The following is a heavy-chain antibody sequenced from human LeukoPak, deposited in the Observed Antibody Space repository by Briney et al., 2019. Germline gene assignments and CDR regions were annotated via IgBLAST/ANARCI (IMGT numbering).Heavy chain of an antibody. CDR3: ARSLRYLANDAFDI. CDR2: IIPIFGTA. V-gene: IGHV1-69*06. Sequence: SVKVSCKASGGTFSSYAISWVRQAPGQGLEWMGGIIPIFGTANYAQKFQGRVTITADKSTSTAYMELSSLRSEDTAVYYCARSLRYLANDAFDIWGQGTMVTVSS. CDR1: GGTFSSYA. D-gene: IGHD3-9*01. J-gene: IGHJ3*02.